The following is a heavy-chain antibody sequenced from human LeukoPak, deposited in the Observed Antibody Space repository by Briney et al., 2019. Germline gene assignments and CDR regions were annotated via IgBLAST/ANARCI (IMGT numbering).Heavy chain of an antibody. CDR1: GFSFSSYG. Sequence: GGSLRLSCAASGFSFSSYGMHWVRQAPGKGLEWVSAISGSGGSTYYADSVKGRFTISRDNSKNTLYLQMNSLRAEDTAVYYCAKATSLWFGELLYDYWGQGTLVTVSS. J-gene: IGHJ4*02. CDR3: AKATSLWFGELLYDY. CDR2: ISGSGGST. V-gene: IGHV3-23*01. D-gene: IGHD3-10*01.